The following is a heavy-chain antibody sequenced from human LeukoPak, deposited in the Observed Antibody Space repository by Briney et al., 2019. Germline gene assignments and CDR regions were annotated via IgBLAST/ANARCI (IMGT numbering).Heavy chain of an antibody. CDR2: INHSGST. V-gene: IGHV4-34*01. CDR1: GGSISNYY. J-gene: IGHJ4*02. D-gene: IGHD2-2*01. Sequence: KSSETLSLTCTVSGGSISNYYWSWIRQPPGKGLEWIGEINHSGSTNYNPSLKSRVTISVDTSKNQFSLKLSSVTAADTAVYYCARAYCSSTSCENRHYFDYWGQGTLVTVSS. CDR3: ARAYCSSTSCENRHYFDY.